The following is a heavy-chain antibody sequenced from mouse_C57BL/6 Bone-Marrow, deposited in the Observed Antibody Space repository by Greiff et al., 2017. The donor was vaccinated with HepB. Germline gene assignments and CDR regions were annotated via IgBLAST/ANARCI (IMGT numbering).Heavy chain of an antibody. V-gene: IGHV1-64*01. J-gene: IGHJ3*01. D-gene: IGHD2-2*01. CDR2: IHPNSGST. Sequence: QVQLQQPGAELVKPGASVKLSCKASGYTFTSYWMHWVKQRPGQGLEWIGMIHPNSGSTNYNEKFKSKATLTVEKSSSTAYMQLSSLTSEDAAVYYCARWVVTTAYWGQGTLVTVSA. CDR1: GYTFTSYW. CDR3: ARWVVTTAY.